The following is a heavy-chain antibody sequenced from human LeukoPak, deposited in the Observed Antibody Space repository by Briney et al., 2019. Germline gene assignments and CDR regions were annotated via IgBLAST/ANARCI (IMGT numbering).Heavy chain of an antibody. CDR3: ARGSDVLMVYGRGYNWFDP. D-gene: IGHD2-8*01. Sequence: SETLSLTCTVSVGSISSSSYYWGWIRQPPGKGLEWIGSIYYSGSTYYNPSLKSRVTMSVDTSKNQFSLNLSSVTAADTAVYYCARGSDVLMVYGRGYNWFDPWGQGTLVTVSS. V-gene: IGHV4-39*01. J-gene: IGHJ5*02. CDR1: VGSISSSSYY. CDR2: IYYSGST.